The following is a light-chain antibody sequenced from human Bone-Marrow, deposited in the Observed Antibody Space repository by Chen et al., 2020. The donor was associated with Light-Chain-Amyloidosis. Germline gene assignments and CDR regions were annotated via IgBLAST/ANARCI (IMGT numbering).Light chain of an antibody. V-gene: IGLV2-23*01. CDR2: EDT. J-gene: IGLJ3*02. CDR3: CSYAGTPWL. Sequence: QSALTQTASVSGSPGQSITISCPGTVTDVGSYNLVSWYQQYPGKAPKLLIYEDTKRPSGVSHRFSASKSGITASLTISGIQAEDEAVYYCCSYAGTPWLFGGGTYLTVL. CDR1: VTDVGSYNL.